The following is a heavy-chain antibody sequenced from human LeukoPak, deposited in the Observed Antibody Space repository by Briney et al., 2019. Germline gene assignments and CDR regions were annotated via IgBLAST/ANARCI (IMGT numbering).Heavy chain of an antibody. CDR1: GYTFTGYY. J-gene: IGHJ1*01. CDR3: ARRLLGYCSGGSCYSGYFQH. D-gene: IGHD2-15*01. Sequence: ASVTVSCKASGYTFTGYYMHWVRQAPGQGLEWMGWINPNSGGTNYAQKFQGMVTMTRDTSISTAYMELSRLRSDDTAVYYCARRLLGYCSGGSCYSGYFQHWGQGTLVTVSS. V-gene: IGHV1-2*02. CDR2: INPNSGGT.